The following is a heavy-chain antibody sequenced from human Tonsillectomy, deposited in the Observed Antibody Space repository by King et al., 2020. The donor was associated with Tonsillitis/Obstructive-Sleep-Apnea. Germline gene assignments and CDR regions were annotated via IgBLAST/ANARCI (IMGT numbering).Heavy chain of an antibody. J-gene: IGHJ6*03. CDR2: IYHRSGT. D-gene: IGHD6-25*01. CDR3: GRVIAARPTVYYMDV. Sequence: VQLQESGPGLVKPSQTLSLTCTVSGSSFTSDGYYWTWLRHPPGKGLEWIGYIYHRSGTHYHPSLESRLAISMDRQKNLFPLKLKSVSAADTATYYCGRVIAARPTVYYMDVWGKGTTVYVSS. V-gene: IGHV4-31*03. CDR1: GSSFTSDGYY.